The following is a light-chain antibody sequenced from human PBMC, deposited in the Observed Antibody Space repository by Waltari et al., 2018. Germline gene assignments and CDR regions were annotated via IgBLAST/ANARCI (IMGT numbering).Light chain of an antibody. CDR3: QQRNNWPLT. CDR1: QDIASL. V-gene: IGKV1-12*01. J-gene: IGKJ4*01. Sequence: DIQMTQSPSSVSASVGDRVTITCRASQDIASLLAWYQQKPGKAPKLLIYAASGLKSGVPSRFSGSGSGTDFTLTISSLQPEDFAIYYCQQRNNWPLTFGGGTKVEIK. CDR2: AAS.